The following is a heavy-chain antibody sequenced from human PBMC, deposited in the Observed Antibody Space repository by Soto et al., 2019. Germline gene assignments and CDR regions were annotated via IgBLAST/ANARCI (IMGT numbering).Heavy chain of an antibody. CDR3: ARNEYSSSSGDYYYGMDV. V-gene: IGHV2-70*01. Sequence: SGPPVVNDTQTRRLPCSFSGFSLSTSGMCVSWIRQPPGKALEWLALIDWDDDKYYSTSLKTRLTISKDTSKNQVVLTMTNMDPVDTATYYCARNEYSSSSGDYYYGMDVWGQGTTVTVSS. D-gene: IGHD6-6*01. CDR2: IDWDDDK. CDR1: GFSLSTSGMC. J-gene: IGHJ6*02.